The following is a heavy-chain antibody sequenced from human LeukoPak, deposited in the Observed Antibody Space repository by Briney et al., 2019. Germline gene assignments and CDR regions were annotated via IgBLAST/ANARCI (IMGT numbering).Heavy chain of an antibody. D-gene: IGHD2-2*01. J-gene: IGHJ5*02. CDR3: ARSPAVEEAWFDP. V-gene: IGHV3-30-3*01. CDR2: ISYDGSNK. Sequence: GRSLRLSCAASGFTFSSYAVHWVRQAPGKGLEWVAVISYDGSNKYYADSVKGRFTISRDNSKNTLYLQMNSLRAEDTAVYYCARSPAVEEAWFDPWGQGTLVTVSS. CDR1: GFTFSSYA.